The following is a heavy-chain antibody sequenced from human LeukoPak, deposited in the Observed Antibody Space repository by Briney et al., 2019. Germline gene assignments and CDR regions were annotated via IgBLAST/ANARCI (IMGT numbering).Heavy chain of an antibody. Sequence: GGSLRLSCAASGFTFSSYSMNWVRQAPGKGLEWVSSISSSSSYIYYADSVKGRFTISRDNAKNSLYLQMNSLRAEDTAVYYCARALDEQQIELVPDLAAAHPRGYYFDYWGQGTLVTVSS. V-gene: IGHV3-21*01. D-gene: IGHD6-13*01. CDR1: GFTFSSYS. CDR2: ISSSSSYI. CDR3: ARALDEQQIELVPDLAAAHPRGYYFDY. J-gene: IGHJ4*02.